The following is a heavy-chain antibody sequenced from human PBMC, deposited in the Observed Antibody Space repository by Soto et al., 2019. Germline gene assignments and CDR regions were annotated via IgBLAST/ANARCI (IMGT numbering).Heavy chain of an antibody. CDR3: ARDSWLQSYFYGMDV. CDR1: GYTFTSYG. D-gene: IGHD5-12*01. Sequence: QVQLVQSGAEVKKPGASVKVSCKASGYTFTSYGISWVRQAPGQGLEWMGWISAYNGNTNYAQKLQGRGTMTTDTSTRTAYMELRSLRSDDTAVYYCARDSWLQSYFYGMDVWGQGTTVTVSS. J-gene: IGHJ6*02. V-gene: IGHV1-18*01. CDR2: ISAYNGNT.